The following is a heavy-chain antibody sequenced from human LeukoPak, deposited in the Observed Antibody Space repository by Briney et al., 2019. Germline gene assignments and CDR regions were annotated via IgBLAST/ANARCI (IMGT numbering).Heavy chain of an antibody. D-gene: IGHD3-10*01. CDR3: ARGYYYGSGSYPWFDP. J-gene: IGHJ5*02. V-gene: IGHV4-59*08. CDR1: GGSISSYY. Sequence: PSETLSLTCTVSGGSISSYYWSWIRQPPGKGLEWIGYIYYSGSTNYNPSLKSRVTISVDTSKNQFSLKLSSVTAADTAAYYCARGYYYGSGSYPWFDPRGQGTLVTVSS. CDR2: IYYSGST.